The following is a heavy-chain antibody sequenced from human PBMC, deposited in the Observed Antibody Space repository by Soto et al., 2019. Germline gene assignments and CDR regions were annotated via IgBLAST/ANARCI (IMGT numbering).Heavy chain of an antibody. CDR3: ARDQDTYGQAVFNE. CDR1: GFTLSTFW. CDR2: INTDGSST. Sequence: GGSLRLSCAASGFTLSTFWMHWVRQVPGKGLVWVSRINTDGSSTTYADSVKGRFTISRDNAKNTMYLQMNSLRAEDTAVYYCARDQDTYGQAVFNEWGQGTLVTVSS. V-gene: IGHV3-74*01. J-gene: IGHJ4*02. D-gene: IGHD2-15*01.